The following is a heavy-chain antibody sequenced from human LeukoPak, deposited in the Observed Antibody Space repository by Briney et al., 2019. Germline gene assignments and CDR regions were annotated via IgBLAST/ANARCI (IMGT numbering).Heavy chain of an antibody. Sequence: WGSLRLSCEASGFTFSTHWMNWVRQAPGKGLVWVARINSERSSTNYADSVKGRFTMSRDKSKNTLYLQLNSLRAEDTAVYYCVRGAYNSCDYWGQGTLVTVSS. J-gene: IGHJ4*02. D-gene: IGHD1-1*01. CDR2: INSERSST. CDR3: VRGAYNSCDY. CDR1: GFTFSTHW. V-gene: IGHV3-74*01.